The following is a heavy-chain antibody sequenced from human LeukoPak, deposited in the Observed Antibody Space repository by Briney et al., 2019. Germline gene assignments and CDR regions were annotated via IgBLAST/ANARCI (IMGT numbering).Heavy chain of an antibody. CDR2: IDPSGSYT. D-gene: IGHD3-3*01. J-gene: IGHJ6*02. Sequence: GESLKISCKGSGYSFTSYWISWVRQMPGKGLEWMGRIDPSGSYTNYSPSFQGHVTISADKSISTAYLQWSSLKASDAAMYYCARTGSRSGYYYYGMDVWGQGTTVTVSS. CDR1: GYSFTSYW. CDR3: ARTGSRSGYYYYGMDV. V-gene: IGHV5-10-1*01.